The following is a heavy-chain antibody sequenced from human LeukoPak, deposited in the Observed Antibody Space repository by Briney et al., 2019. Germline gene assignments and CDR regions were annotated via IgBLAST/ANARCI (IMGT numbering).Heavy chain of an antibody. Sequence: ASVKVSRKASGYTFTGYHMHWVRQAPGQGLEWMGRINPNSGDTNYAQKFQGRVAMTRDTSISTAFMKLTRLRSDDTAVYYCARDYCSSTSCLFDYWGQGTLVTVSS. D-gene: IGHD2-2*01. CDR2: INPNSGDT. CDR3: ARDYCSSTSCLFDY. J-gene: IGHJ4*02. CDR1: GYTFTGYH. V-gene: IGHV1-2*06.